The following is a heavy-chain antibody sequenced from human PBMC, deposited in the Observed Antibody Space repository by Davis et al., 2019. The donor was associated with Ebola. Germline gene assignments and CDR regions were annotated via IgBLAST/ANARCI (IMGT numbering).Heavy chain of an antibody. CDR3: ARSRLTGASFDY. D-gene: IGHD1-20*01. Sequence: GESLKISCTASGFTFSTYWMTWVRQAPGKGLEWVAHIKKEGSDKYYVGSVKGRFTISRDNAKNSLYLQMESLRVEDTAVYYCARSRLTGASFDYWGQGTLVTVSS. J-gene: IGHJ4*02. CDR1: GFTFSTYW. CDR2: IKKEGSDK. V-gene: IGHV3-7*01.